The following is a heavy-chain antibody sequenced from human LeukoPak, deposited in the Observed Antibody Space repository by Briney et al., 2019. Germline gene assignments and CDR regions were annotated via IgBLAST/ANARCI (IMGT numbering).Heavy chain of an antibody. V-gene: IGHV1-18*04. CDR1: RYILTSYG. CDR3: AREESGWYVPPYY. Sequence: GSVTVSFKSCRYILTSYGINGLRQAGAQALEGMGWISAYNSNTYYTQKLQGRVTMTTDTSTSTAYMELRSLRSDDTAVYYCAREESGWYVPPYYWGQGTLVTVSS. J-gene: IGHJ4*02. D-gene: IGHD6-19*01. CDR2: ISAYNSNT.